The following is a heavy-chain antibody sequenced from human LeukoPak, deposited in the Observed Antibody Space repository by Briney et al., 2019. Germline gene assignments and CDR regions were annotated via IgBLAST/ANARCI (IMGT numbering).Heavy chain of an antibody. CDR3: ARDVAGSGSYDY. CDR1: GGSISSYY. Sequence: SETLSLTCTVSGGSISSYYWSWIRQPPGKGLEWIGYIYYSGSTNYNPSLKSRVTISVDTSKNQFSLKLSSVTAADTAVYYCARDVAGSGSYDYWGQGTLVTVSS. J-gene: IGHJ4*02. CDR2: IYYSGST. D-gene: IGHD3-10*01. V-gene: IGHV4-59*01.